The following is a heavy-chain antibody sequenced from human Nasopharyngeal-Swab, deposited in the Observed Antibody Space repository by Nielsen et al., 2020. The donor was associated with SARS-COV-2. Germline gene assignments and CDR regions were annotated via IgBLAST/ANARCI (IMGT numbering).Heavy chain of an antibody. CDR3: ARGSLPLYDILTGYYPPFDY. CDR2: INHSGST. D-gene: IGHD3-9*01. Sequence: WIRQPPGKGLEWIGEINHSGSTNYNPSLKSRVTISVDTSKNQFSLKLSSVTAADTAVYYCARGSLPLYDILTGYYPPFDYWGQGTLVTVSS. V-gene: IGHV4-34*01. J-gene: IGHJ4*02.